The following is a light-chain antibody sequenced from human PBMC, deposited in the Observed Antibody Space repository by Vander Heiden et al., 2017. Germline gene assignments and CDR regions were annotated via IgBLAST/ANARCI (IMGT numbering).Light chain of an antibody. J-gene: IGKJ2*01. CDR1: QSISSY. V-gene: IGKV1-39*01. Sequence: DIQMTQSPSSLSASVGDRVTITCRASQSISSYLNWYQQKPGKAPKLLIYAASSLQSGVPSRFSGSGSGTDFTLTISSLQPEDFATYYCQQSYSTPYTFGQGTKXEIK. CDR2: AAS. CDR3: QQSYSTPYT.